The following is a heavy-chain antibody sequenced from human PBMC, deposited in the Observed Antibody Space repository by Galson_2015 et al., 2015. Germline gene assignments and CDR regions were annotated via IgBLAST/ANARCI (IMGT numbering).Heavy chain of an antibody. J-gene: IGHJ5*02. D-gene: IGHD2-2*01. CDR3: AREYCSSTSCKYWFDP. Sequence: SVKVSCKASGGTFSSYAISWVRQAPGQGLEWMGGIIPIFGIANYAQKFQGRVTITADKSTSTAYMELSSLRSEDTAVYYCAREYCSSTSCKYWFDPWGQGTLVTVSS. CDR2: IIPIFGIA. CDR1: GGTFSSYA. V-gene: IGHV1-69*10.